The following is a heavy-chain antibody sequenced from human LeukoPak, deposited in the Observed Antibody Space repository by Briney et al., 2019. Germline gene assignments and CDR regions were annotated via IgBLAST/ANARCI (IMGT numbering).Heavy chain of an antibody. CDR2: ISGSGGST. CDR3: AKDHRGYSGYEYDY. CDR1: GFTFSSYA. Sequence: GGSLRLSCVASGFTFSSYAMSWVRQAPGKGLEWVSAISGSGGSTYYADSVKGRFTISRDNSKNTLYLQMNSLRAEDTAVYYCAKDHRGYSGYEYDYWGQGTLVTVPS. D-gene: IGHD5-12*01. J-gene: IGHJ4*02. V-gene: IGHV3-23*01.